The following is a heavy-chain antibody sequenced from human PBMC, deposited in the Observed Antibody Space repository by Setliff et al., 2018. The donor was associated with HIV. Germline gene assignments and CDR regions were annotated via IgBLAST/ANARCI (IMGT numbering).Heavy chain of an antibody. J-gene: IGHJ4*02. V-gene: IGHV2-5*02. CDR3: AHRLHIWDVFDY. Sequence: ESGLAGEPTQTLTLTCTFSGFSFSTNGVGVGWIRQPPGKALEWLALIYWDDDKLYNPSLKTRLTVTKDTSKNQVVLTMTNMDPVDTATYFCAHRLHIWDVFDYWGPGTVVTVSS. CDR2: IYWDDDK. D-gene: IGHD3-16*01. CDR1: GFSFSTNGVG.